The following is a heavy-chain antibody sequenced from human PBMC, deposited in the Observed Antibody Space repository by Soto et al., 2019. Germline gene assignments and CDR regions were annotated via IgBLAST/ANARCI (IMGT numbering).Heavy chain of an antibody. CDR3: ATNDGSGRTHFDY. J-gene: IGHJ4*02. Sequence: QVQLVQSGAEVKKPGSPVRVSCTASGDTFNFYPISWVRQVPGQGPEWMGKIIPMIGMSNYAQKFQGRVTIMADKXTSTVYMNLSGLTLEDTAVYYGATNDGSGRTHFDYWGQGTPVTVSS. D-gene: IGHD3-10*01. CDR2: IIPMIGMS. V-gene: IGHV1-69*02. CDR1: GDTFNFYP.